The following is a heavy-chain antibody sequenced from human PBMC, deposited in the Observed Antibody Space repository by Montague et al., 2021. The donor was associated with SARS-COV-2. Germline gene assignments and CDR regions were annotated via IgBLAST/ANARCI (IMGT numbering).Heavy chain of an antibody. CDR3: ARLGRLSYYFDV. V-gene: IGHV4-59*08. CDR2: VYYNGNT. D-gene: IGHD3-16*02. J-gene: IGHJ2*01. CDR1: DFSISSYY. Sequence: SETLSLTCTVSDFSISSYYWSWVRQPPGKGLEWIGNVYYNGNTYXNPSLKSRVTMSADTSKNQFSLRVNSVTAADTAMYYCARLGRLSYYFDVWGRGALVTVSS.